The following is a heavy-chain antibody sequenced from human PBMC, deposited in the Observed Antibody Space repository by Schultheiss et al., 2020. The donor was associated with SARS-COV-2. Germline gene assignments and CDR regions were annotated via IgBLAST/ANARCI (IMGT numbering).Heavy chain of an antibody. CDR3: AKDIGSGSYGLTNDAFDI. CDR2: ISWNSGSI. V-gene: IGHV3-9*01. Sequence: GGSLRLSCAASGFTFDDYAMHWARQAPGKGLEWVSGISWNSGSIGYADSVKGRFTISRDNAKNSLYLQMNSLRAEDTALYYCAKDIGSGSYGLTNDAFDIWGQGTMVTVSS. J-gene: IGHJ3*02. D-gene: IGHD3-10*01. CDR1: GFTFDDYA.